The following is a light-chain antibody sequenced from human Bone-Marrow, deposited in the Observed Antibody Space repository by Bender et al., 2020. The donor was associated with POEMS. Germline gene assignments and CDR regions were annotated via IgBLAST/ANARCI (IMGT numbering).Light chain of an antibody. V-gene: IGLV4-69*01. Sequence: QLVLTQSPSASASLGASVKLTCTLSSGHSSYAIAWHQQQPEEGPRYLMRLNSDGSHNKGGGIPDRFSGSSSGAERYLTISSLQSEDEADYYCQTWTVFGGGTKLTVL. J-gene: IGLJ3*02. CDR3: QTWTV. CDR1: SGHSSYA. CDR2: LNSDGSH.